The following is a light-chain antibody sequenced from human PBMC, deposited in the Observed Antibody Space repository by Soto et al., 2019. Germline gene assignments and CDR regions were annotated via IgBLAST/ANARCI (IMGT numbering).Light chain of an antibody. CDR3: QQSYSTPPYA. Sequence: DIQMTQSPSSLSASVGDRVTITCRASQSISNYLNWYQQKPGQAPKLLIYATSNLQRGVPSRFSGSGSGTDFTLTLSSLQPEDFATYYCQQSYSTPPYAFGQGTNLEIK. V-gene: IGKV1-39*01. CDR2: ATS. CDR1: QSISNY. J-gene: IGKJ2*01.